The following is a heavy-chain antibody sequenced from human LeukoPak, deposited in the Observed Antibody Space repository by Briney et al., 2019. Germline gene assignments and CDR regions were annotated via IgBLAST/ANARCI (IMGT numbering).Heavy chain of an antibody. CDR2: ISSGGTTM. CDR3: ARDHSSSWTFDY. CDR1: GFTFSSFE. D-gene: IGHD6-13*01. J-gene: IGHJ4*02. V-gene: IGHV3-48*03. Sequence: GGSLRLSCAASGFTFSSFEMNWVRQAPGKGLEWVSYISSGGTTMYYADSVKGRFTISRDNAKNSLYLQMNSLRDEDTAVYYCARDHSSSWTFDYWGQGTLVTVSS.